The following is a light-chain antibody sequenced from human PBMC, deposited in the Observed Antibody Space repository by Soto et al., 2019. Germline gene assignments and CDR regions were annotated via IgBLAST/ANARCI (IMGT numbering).Light chain of an antibody. CDR2: GAS. V-gene: IGKV3-20*01. J-gene: IGKJ4*02. CDR1: QSVSSRS. Sequence: EIVLTQSPGTLSLYPGDSAALSCRASQSVSSRSLAWYQQKRGQAPRLLIHGASNRATGIPVRFSGSGSGTDFTLTISRLEPEDFAVYYCQQYGSSPRTFGRGTKVEV. CDR3: QQYGSSPRT.